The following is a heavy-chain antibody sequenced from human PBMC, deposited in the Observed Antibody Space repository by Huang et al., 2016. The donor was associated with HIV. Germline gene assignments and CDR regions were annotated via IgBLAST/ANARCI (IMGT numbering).Heavy chain of an antibody. D-gene: IGHD2-21*02. CDR3: VRVRRVMDTYCVADCSTLEAFDI. Sequence: QVQLVQSGSELKKPGAYVKVSCKASGYTFTNYVVHWVRQAPGQGLEWMGLMNTDNGKRRYAQVRRGRFFFALYTSVNTAYLQISSLKAADSAIYYCVRVRRVMDTYCVADCSTLEAFDIWGQGTVVTVSA. CDR2: MNTDNGKR. V-gene: IGHV7-4-1*02. CDR1: GYTFTNYV. J-gene: IGHJ3*02.